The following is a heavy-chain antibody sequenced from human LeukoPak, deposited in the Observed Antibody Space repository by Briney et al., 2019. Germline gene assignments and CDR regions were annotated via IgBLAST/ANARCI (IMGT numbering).Heavy chain of an antibody. CDR3: TTDLTGNSGYDLYAFDI. Sequence: GGSLRLSCAASGFTFSNAWISWVRHAPRPGLEWVGRIKSKTDGGTTDYAAPVKGRFTISRDDSKNTLYLQINSLKIETTAVYYCTTDLTGNSGYDLYAFDIWGQGTMVTVSS. CDR2: IKSKTDGGTT. J-gene: IGHJ3*02. D-gene: IGHD5-12*01. V-gene: IGHV3-15*01. CDR1: GFTFSNAW.